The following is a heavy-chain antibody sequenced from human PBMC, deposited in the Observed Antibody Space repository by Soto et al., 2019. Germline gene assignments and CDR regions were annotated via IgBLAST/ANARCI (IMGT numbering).Heavy chain of an antibody. J-gene: IGHJ6*02. D-gene: IGHD2-8*01. Sequence: ASVKVSCKASGYTFTSYAMHWVRQAPGQGLEWMGWMNPNSGNTGYAQKFQGRVTMTRNTSISTAYMELSSLRSEDTAVYYCARGGRKWARNYYYYYGMDVWGQGTTVTVSS. CDR3: ARGGRKWARNYYYYYGMDV. CDR2: MNPNSGNT. CDR1: GYTFTSYA. V-gene: IGHV1-8*02.